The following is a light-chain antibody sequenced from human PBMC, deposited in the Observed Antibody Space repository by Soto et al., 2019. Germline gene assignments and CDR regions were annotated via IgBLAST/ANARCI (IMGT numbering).Light chain of an antibody. CDR3: QVWDRTSERYV. CDR2: DDT. V-gene: IGLV3-21*02. Sequence: SYELTQTPSVSVASEQTAIITCCGNAIGNKNLNWLQHEPGQAPVLGVYDDTHRPSGIPERFSGSNSGNMATLTISRVEAGDEADYYCQVWDRTSERYVFATGTKVNVL. J-gene: IGLJ1*01. CDR1: AIGNKN.